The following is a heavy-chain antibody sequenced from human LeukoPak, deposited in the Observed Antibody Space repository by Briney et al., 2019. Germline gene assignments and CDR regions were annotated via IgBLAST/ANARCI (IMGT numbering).Heavy chain of an antibody. J-gene: IGHJ4*02. CDR3: AKLRDTTGYSPVDY. CDR1: GFTFSSYA. V-gene: IGHV3-23*01. CDR2: ISGSGGNT. D-gene: IGHD3-22*01. Sequence: PGGFLRLSCAASGFTFSSYAMSWVRQAPGKGLEWVSGISGSGGNTYYADSVKGRFTISRDSSRNTLYLQMNSLRAEDTALYYCAKLRDTTGYSPVDYWGQGTLVTVSS.